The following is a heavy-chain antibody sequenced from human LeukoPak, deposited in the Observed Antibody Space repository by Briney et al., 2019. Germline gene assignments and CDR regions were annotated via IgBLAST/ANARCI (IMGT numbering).Heavy chain of an antibody. V-gene: IGHV3-30*18. J-gene: IGHJ6*02. D-gene: IGHD3-3*01. CDR2: ISYDGSNK. CDR3: AKGGFWSGYPWSMDV. Sequence: GRSLRLSCAASGFTFSSYVMHWVRQAPGKGLEWGAGISYDGSNKYYADSVKGRFTISRDNSTNTLYLQMNSLRADDTAVYYCAKGGFWSGYPWSMDVWGQGTTVTVSS. CDR1: GFTFSSYV.